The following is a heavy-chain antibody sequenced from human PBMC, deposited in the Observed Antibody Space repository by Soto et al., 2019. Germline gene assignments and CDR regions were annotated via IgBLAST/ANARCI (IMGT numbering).Heavy chain of an antibody. Sequence: SVKVSCKASGGTFSSSAISWVRQAPGQGLEWMGGIIPIFGTANYAQKFQGRVTVTADESTSTAYMELSSLRSEDTAVYYCARVSDFCSSTSCYRYYGMDVWGQGTTVTVSS. D-gene: IGHD2-2*01. CDR3: ARVSDFCSSTSCYRYYGMDV. CDR1: GGTFSSSA. V-gene: IGHV1-69*13. CDR2: IIPIFGTA. J-gene: IGHJ6*02.